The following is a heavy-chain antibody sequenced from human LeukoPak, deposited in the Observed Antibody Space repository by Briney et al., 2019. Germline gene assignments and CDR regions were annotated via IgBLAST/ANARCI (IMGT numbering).Heavy chain of an antibody. Sequence: ASVKVSCKASGYTFTGYYMHWVRQAPGQGLEWMGWINPNSGGTNYAQKFQGWVTMTRDTSISTAYMELSRLRSDDTAVYYCARPRTGTTEVDAFDIWGQGTMVTVSS. CDR1: GYTFTGYY. CDR2: INPNSGGT. V-gene: IGHV1-2*04. CDR3: ARPRTGTTEVDAFDI. J-gene: IGHJ3*02. D-gene: IGHD1-1*01.